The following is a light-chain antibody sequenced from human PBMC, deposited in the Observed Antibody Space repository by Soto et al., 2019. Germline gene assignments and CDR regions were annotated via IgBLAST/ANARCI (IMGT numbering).Light chain of an antibody. Sequence: QSALTQPRSVSGSPGQSVTISCTGTSSDVGGYNYVSWYQQHPGKAPKLIIYDVSQRPSGIPDRFSGSKSGTSATLTIIGLQTGDEADYYCATWDSALSAGVFGGGTKVTVL. CDR3: ATWDSALSAGV. J-gene: IGLJ3*02. CDR2: DVS. CDR1: SSDVGGYNY. V-gene: IGLV2-11*01.